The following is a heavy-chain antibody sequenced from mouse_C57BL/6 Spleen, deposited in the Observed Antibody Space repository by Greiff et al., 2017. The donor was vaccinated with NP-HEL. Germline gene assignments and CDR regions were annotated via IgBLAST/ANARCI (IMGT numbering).Heavy chain of an antibody. CDR1: GFTFSDYY. CDR3: ARAEKGFAY. J-gene: IGHJ3*01. Sequence: EVHLVESEGGLVQPGSTMKLSCTASGFTFSDYYMAWVRQVPEKGLEWVANINYDGSSTYYLDSLKSRFIISRDNAKNILYLQMSSLKSEDTATYYCARAEKGFAYWGQGTLVTVSA. V-gene: IGHV5-16*01. CDR2: INYDGSST.